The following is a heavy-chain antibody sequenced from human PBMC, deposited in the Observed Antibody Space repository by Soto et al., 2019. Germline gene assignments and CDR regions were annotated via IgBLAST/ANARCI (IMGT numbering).Heavy chain of an antibody. Sequence: QVQLVQSGAEVKKPGSSVRVSCKPSGVSFSSYAINWVRQAPGQGLEWMGAIIPISGPTNYAQKFQGRVTIIADESTSTVFMELSSLRSEDTAVYYSATTDAPLGPRWRQGTLVSVSS. CDR3: ATTDAPLGPR. J-gene: IGHJ4*02. CDR1: GVSFSSYA. CDR2: IIPISGPT. V-gene: IGHV1-69*01.